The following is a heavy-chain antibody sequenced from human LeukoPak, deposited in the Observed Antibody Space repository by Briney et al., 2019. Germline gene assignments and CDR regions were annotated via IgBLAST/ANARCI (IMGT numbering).Heavy chain of an antibody. Sequence: SETLSLTCTVSGGSISSYYWSWIRQPAGKGLKWIGRIYTSGSTNYNPSLKSRVTMSVDTSKNQFSLKLSSVTAADTAVYYCARDPYCSSSSCYTNWFDPWGQGTLVTVSS. CDR3: ARDPYCSSSSCYTNWFDP. D-gene: IGHD2-2*02. CDR1: GGSISSYY. CDR2: IYTSGST. V-gene: IGHV4-4*07. J-gene: IGHJ5*02.